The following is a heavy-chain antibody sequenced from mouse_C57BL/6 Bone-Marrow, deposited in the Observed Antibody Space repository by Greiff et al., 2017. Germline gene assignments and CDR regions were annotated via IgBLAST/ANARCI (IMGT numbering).Heavy chain of an antibody. Sequence: EVNLVESGGGLVQPGGSLKLSCAASGFTFSDYYMYWVRQTPEKRLEWVAYISNGGGSTYYPDTVKGRFTISRDNAKNTLYLQLSRLKSEDTAMYYCARQGLRRTPYYAMDYWGQGTSVTVSS. CDR3: ARQGLRRTPYYAMDY. V-gene: IGHV5-12*01. J-gene: IGHJ4*01. CDR1: GFTFSDYY. D-gene: IGHD3-2*02. CDR2: ISNGGGST.